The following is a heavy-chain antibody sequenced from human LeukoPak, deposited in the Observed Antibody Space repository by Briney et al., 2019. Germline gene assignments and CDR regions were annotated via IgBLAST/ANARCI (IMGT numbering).Heavy chain of an antibody. D-gene: IGHD7-27*01. CDR2: IYYSGTT. J-gene: IGHJ4*02. CDR1: GGSISSTIYY. CDR3: ASRKLGNDY. V-gene: IGHV4-39*07. Sequence: SETLSLTRSVSGGSISSTIYYWGWIRQPPGKGLGWIGSIYYSGTTYYNPSLKRRGTISLETSKTQFSLKLTSVTAADTAVYYCASRKLGNDYWGQGTLVTVSS.